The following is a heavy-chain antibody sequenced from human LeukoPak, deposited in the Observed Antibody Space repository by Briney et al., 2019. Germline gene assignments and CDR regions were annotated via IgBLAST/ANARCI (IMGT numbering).Heavy chain of an antibody. CDR3: AREETSYYYDSSGYFDY. V-gene: IGHV3-53*01. J-gene: IGHJ4*02. D-gene: IGHD3-22*01. Sequence: PGGSLRLSCAASGFTVSSNYMSWVRQAPGKGLEWVSVIYSGDSTYYADSVKGRFTISRDNSKNTLYLQMNSLRAEDTAVYYCAREETSYYYDSSGYFDYWGQGTLVTVSS. CDR1: GFTVSSNY. CDR2: IYSGDST.